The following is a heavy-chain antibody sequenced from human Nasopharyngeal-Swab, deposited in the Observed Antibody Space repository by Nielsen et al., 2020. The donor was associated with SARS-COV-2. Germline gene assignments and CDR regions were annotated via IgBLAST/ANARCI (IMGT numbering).Heavy chain of an antibody. V-gene: IGHV3-23*01. D-gene: IGHD2-2*03. J-gene: IGHJ4*02. CDR3: ATWMRAHFDY. Sequence: GESLKISCTASGFTFSSEAMSWVRQAPGKGLEWVSHISVDGRSTYHADSVRGRFTISRDNSKNTLYLQIKRLGVEDAAVYYCATWMRAHFDYWGQGTLVT. CDR1: GFTFSSEA. CDR2: ISVDGRST.